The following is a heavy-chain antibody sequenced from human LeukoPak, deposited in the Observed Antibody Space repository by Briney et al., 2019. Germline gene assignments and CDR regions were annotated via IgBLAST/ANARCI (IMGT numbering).Heavy chain of an antibody. D-gene: IGHD3-10*01. CDR3: ARDPGVTMVRGIIPIEYYYYYYMDV. CDR1: GYTFTSYY. V-gene: IGHV1-46*01. CDR2: INPSSGST. J-gene: IGHJ6*03. Sequence: ASVKVSCKASGYTFTSYYMHWVRQAPGQGLEWMGIINPSSGSTSYAQKFQGRVTMTRDTSTSTVYMELSSLRSEDTAVYYCARDPGVTMVRGIIPIEYYYYYYMDVWGKGTTVTVSS.